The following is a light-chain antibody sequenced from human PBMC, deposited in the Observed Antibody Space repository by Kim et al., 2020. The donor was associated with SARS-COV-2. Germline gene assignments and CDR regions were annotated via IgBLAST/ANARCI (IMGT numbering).Light chain of an antibody. Sequence: SSELTQDPAVSVALGQTVRITCQGDSLRSYYASWYQQKPGQAPLLVIYGKNNRPSGIPDRFSGSSSGNTASLTITGAQAEDEADYYCNSRDSNDNVVFGG. CDR2: GKN. J-gene: IGLJ2*01. V-gene: IGLV3-19*01. CDR3: NSRDSNDNVV. CDR1: SLRSYY.